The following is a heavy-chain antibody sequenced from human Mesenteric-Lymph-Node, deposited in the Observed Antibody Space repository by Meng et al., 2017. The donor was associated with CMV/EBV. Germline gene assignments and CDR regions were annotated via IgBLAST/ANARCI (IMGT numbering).Heavy chain of an antibody. CDR3: ARDLAAAGTFDY. CDR1: GFTFSSYA. J-gene: IGHJ4*02. CDR2: ISYDGSNK. D-gene: IGHD6-13*01. V-gene: IGHV3-30*04. Sequence: CAALGFTFSSYAMHWVRQAPGKGLEWVAVISYDGSNKYYADSVKGRFTISRDNSKNTLYLQMNSLRAEDTAVYYCARDLAAAGTFDYWGQGTLVTVSS.